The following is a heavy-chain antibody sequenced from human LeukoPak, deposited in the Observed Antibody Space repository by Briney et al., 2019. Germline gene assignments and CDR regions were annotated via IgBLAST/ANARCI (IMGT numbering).Heavy chain of an antibody. CDR1: GYSFTSYW. J-gene: IGHJ4*02. V-gene: IGHV5-51*01. CDR2: IYPGDSDT. D-gene: IGHD3-22*01. CDR3: ARHAPHYYDSSDHFDY. Sequence: GESLKISCKGSGYSFTSYWIGWVRQMPGKGLEWMGIIYPGDSDTRYSPSFQGQVTISADKSISTAYLQWSSLKASDTAMYYCARHAPHYYDSSDHFDYWGQGTLVTVSS.